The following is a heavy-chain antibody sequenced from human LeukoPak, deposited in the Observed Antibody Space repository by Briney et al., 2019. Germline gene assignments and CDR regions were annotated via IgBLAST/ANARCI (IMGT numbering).Heavy chain of an antibody. CDR2: MNPNSGNT. D-gene: IGHD6-6*01. CDR3: ARARLAARPGNWFDP. V-gene: IGHV1-8*01. CDR1: GYTFTSYD. Sequence: ASVKVSCKASGYTFTSYDINWVRQATGQGLEWMGWMNPNSGNTGYAQKFQGRVTMTRNTSISTAYMELSSLRSEDTAVYYCARARLAARPGNWFDPWGQETLVTVSS. J-gene: IGHJ5*02.